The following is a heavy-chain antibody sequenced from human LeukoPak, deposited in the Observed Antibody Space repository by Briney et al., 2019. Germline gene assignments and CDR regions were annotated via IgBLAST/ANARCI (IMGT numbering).Heavy chain of an antibody. CDR3: ASRLRRPAQVNAFDI. CDR1: EYSFSSYW. J-gene: IGHJ3*02. Sequence: GESLKISCKGSEYSFSSYWIGWVRQMPGKGLEWMGLIYPGDSNTRYSPSFQGQVTISADKSISTAYLQWSSLKASDTAMYYCASRLRRPAQVNAFDIWGQGTMVTVSS. D-gene: IGHD1-1*01. CDR2: IYPGDSNT. V-gene: IGHV5-51*01.